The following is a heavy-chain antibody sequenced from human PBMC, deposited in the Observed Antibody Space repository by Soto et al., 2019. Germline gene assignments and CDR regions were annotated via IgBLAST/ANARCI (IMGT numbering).Heavy chain of an antibody. CDR2: INSDGSST. D-gene: IGHD3-3*01. V-gene: IGHV3-74*01. Sequence: GGSLRLSCAASGFTFSSYWMHWVRQAPGKGLVWVSRINSDGSSTSYADSVKGRFTISRDNAKNTLYLQMNSLRAEDTAVYYCVRTFYDFWSGYHRDAFDIWGQGTMVTISS. J-gene: IGHJ3*02. CDR3: VRTFYDFWSGYHRDAFDI. CDR1: GFTFSSYW.